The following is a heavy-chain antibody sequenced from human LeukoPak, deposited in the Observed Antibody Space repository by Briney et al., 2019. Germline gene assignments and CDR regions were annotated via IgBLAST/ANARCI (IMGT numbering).Heavy chain of an antibody. CDR1: GGSISSSSYY. J-gene: IGHJ4*02. D-gene: IGHD2-15*01. Sequence: PSETLSLTCTVSGGSISSSSYYWGWIRQPPGKGLEWIGSIYYSGSTYYNPFLKSRVTISVDTSKNQFSLKLSSVTAADTAVYYCERLGVVAPTGPDYWGQGTLVTVSS. CDR2: IYYSGST. V-gene: IGHV4-39*01. CDR3: ERLGVVAPTGPDY.